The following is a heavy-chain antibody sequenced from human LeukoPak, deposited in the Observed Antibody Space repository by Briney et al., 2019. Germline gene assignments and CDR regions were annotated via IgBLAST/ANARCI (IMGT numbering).Heavy chain of an antibody. D-gene: IGHD2-15*01. CDR1: GFAFSSYS. J-gene: IGHJ4*02. CDR2: ISSSSSTI. Sequence: GGSLRLSCAASGFAFSSYSMNWVRQAPGKGLEWVSYISSSSSTIYYADSVKGRFTISRDNAKNSLYLQMNSLRDEDTAVYYCARPPRGGGSRGLGYWGQGTLVTVSS. CDR3: ARPPRGGGSRGLGY. V-gene: IGHV3-48*02.